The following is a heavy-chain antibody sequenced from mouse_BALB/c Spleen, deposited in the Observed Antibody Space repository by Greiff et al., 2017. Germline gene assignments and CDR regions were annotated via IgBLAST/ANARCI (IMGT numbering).Heavy chain of an antibody. CDR1: GYTFTSYW. CDR3: TGDYDKGGWFAY. V-gene: IGHV1S127*01. Sequence: VQLQQPGAELVKPGASVKMSCKASGYTFTSYWMHWVKQRPGQGLEWIGVIDPSDSYTSYNQKFKGKATLTVDTSSSTAYMQLSSLTSEDSAVYYCTGDYDKGGWFAYWGQGTLVTVSA. CDR2: IDPSDSYT. J-gene: IGHJ3*01. D-gene: IGHD2-4*01.